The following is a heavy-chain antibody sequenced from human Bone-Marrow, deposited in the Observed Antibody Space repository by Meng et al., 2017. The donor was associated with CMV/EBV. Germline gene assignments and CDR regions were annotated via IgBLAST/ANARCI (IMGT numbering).Heavy chain of an antibody. CDR2: IWYDGSNK. D-gene: IGHD3-3*01. V-gene: IGHV3-33*06. CDR1: GFTFSSYW. J-gene: IGHJ4*02. Sequence: GGSLRLSCAASGFTFSSYWMSWVRQAPGKGLEWVAVIWYDGSNKYYADSVKGRFTISRDNSKNTLYLQMNSLRAEDTAVYYCAKDRRSGYLPDYWGQGTLVTVSS. CDR3: AKDRRSGYLPDY.